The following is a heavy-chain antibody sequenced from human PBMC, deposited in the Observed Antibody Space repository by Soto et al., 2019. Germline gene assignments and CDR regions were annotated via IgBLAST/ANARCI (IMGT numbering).Heavy chain of an antibody. CDR2: INHSGST. CDR3: ARDKITGLFDY. Sequence: PSETLSLTCAVYGGSFSGYYWTWIRQPPGTGLEWIGEINHSGSTNYNPSLKSRVTISVDTSKNQFSLKLTSVTAADTAVCYCARDKITGLFDYWGQGTLVTVSS. J-gene: IGHJ4*02. D-gene: IGHD2-8*02. V-gene: IGHV4-34*01. CDR1: GGSFSGYY.